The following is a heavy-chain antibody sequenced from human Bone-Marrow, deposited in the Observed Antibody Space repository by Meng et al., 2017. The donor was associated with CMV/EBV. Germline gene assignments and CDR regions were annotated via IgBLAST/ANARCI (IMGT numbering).Heavy chain of an antibody. CDR3: ARVGYCSSASCYFGAFDF. J-gene: IGHJ3*01. Sequence: GGSLRLSCADSGFTFNDYGMSWVRQAPGKGLEWVSGINWNGRTTSYADSVKCRFTISRDNAKNSLYLQMNSLSAEDTALYHCARVGYCSSASCYFGAFDFWGPETMVTVPS. D-gene: IGHD2-2*01. V-gene: IGHV3-20*01. CDR1: GFTFNDYG. CDR2: INWNGRTT.